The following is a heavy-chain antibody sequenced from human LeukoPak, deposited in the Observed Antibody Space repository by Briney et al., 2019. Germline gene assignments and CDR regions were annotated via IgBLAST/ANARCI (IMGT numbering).Heavy chain of an antibody. Sequence: GASVKVSCKASGYTFTGYYMHWVRQAPGQGLEWMGWINPNSGGTNYAQKFQGRVTMTRDTSISTAYMELSRLRSDDTAVYYCARGYCSSTSCYPHYYYYMDVWGKGTTVTVSS. J-gene: IGHJ6*03. V-gene: IGHV1-2*02. D-gene: IGHD2-2*01. CDR3: ARGYCSSTSCYPHYYYYMDV. CDR2: INPNSGGT. CDR1: GYTFTGYY.